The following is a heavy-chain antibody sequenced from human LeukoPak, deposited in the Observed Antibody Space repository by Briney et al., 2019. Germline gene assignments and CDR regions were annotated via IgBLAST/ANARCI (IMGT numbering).Heavy chain of an antibody. J-gene: IGHJ4*02. Sequence: SGTLSLTCTVSGGSISSYYWSWIRQPPGKGLEWIGYICYSGSTNYNPSLKSRVTISVDTSKNQFSLKLSSVTAADTAVYYCARHYYDSSGYYGEFDYWGQGTLVTVSS. CDR3: ARHYYDSSGYYGEFDY. CDR2: ICYSGST. V-gene: IGHV4-59*01. D-gene: IGHD3-22*01. CDR1: GGSISSYY.